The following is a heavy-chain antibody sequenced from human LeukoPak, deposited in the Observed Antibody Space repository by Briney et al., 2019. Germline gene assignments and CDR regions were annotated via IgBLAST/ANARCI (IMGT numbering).Heavy chain of an antibody. CDR3: ARDSVSYYFDY. CDR1: GGSINSYY. Sequence: SETLSLTCTVSGGSINSYYWSWIRQPPGKGLEWIGYIHYSGSTNYNPSLKGRATMSVDTSKNQFSLNLSSVTAADTAVYYCARDSVSYYFDYWGQGTLVTVSS. D-gene: IGHD3-10*01. CDR2: IHYSGST. J-gene: IGHJ4*02. V-gene: IGHV4-59*01.